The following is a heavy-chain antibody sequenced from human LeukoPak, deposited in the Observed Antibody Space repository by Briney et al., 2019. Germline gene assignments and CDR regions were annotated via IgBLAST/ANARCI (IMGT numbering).Heavy chain of an antibody. Sequence: GGSLRLSCAASGFTFSRYWMTWVRQAPGKGLEWVANIKQDGSEKYYVDSVKGRFTISRDNAKNSLFLQMNSLRAEDTAVYYCAKEYSGNDPFSWGQGTLVSVSS. CDR3: AKEYSGNDPFS. D-gene: IGHD5-12*01. V-gene: IGHV3-7*01. CDR1: GFTFSRYW. CDR2: IKQDGSEK. J-gene: IGHJ4*02.